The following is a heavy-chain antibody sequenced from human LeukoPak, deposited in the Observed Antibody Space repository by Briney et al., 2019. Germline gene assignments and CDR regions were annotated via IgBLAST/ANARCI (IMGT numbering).Heavy chain of an antibody. CDR3: ARTMGYDNSALYLYYFDY. V-gene: IGHV4-59*06. Sequence: PSETLSLTCIVSGGSISSYYWSWIRQHPGKGLEWIGYIYYSGSTYYNPSLKSRVTISLDTSKNQFSLKLSSVTAADTAVYYCARTMGYDNSALYLYYFDYWGQGTLVTVSS. CDR2: IYYSGST. D-gene: IGHD3-22*01. J-gene: IGHJ4*02. CDR1: GGSISSYY.